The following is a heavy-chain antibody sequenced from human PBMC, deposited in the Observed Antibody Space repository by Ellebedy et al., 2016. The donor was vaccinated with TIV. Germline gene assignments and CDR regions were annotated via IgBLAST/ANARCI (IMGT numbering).Heavy chain of an antibody. CDR2: VYYSGST. CDR1: GDSLGSGIYY. V-gene: IGHV4-39*02. Sequence: GSLRLSXTVSGDSLGSGIYYWGWIRQPPGKGLEWIASVYYSGSTYYNPSLKSRVAISVDTSKKHFSLNLSSVTAADTAVYYCATRGGNYFDSFDVWGQGTMVTVSS. CDR3: ATRGGNYFDSFDV. D-gene: IGHD2-15*01. J-gene: IGHJ3*01.